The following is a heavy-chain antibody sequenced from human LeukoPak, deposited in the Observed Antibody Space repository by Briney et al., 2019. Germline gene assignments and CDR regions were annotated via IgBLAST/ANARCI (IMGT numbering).Heavy chain of an antibody. CDR1: GFTVSSNY. CDR3: ARDLVVRGYYYYGMDV. J-gene: IGHJ6*04. V-gene: IGHV3-53*01. CDR2: IYSGGST. D-gene: IGHD2-2*01. Sequence: GGSLRLSCAASGFTVSSNYMSWVRQAPGKGLEWVSVIYSGGSTYYADSVKGRFAISRDNSKNTLYLQMNSLRAEDTAVYYCARDLVVRGYYYYGMDVWGKGTTVTVSS.